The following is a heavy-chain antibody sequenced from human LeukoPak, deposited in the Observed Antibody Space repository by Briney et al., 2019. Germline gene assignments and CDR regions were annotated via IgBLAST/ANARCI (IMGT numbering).Heavy chain of an antibody. CDR3: ARGYYGSSGYCDY. V-gene: IGHV3-21*01. CDR2: ISSSSSYI. Sequence: GGSLRLSCAASGFTFSSYSMNWVRQAPGKGLEWVSSISSSSSYIYYADSVKGRFTISRDNAKNPLYLQMNSLRAEDTAVYYCARGYYGSSGYCDYWGQGTLVTVSS. CDR1: GFTFSSYS. J-gene: IGHJ4*02. D-gene: IGHD3-22*01.